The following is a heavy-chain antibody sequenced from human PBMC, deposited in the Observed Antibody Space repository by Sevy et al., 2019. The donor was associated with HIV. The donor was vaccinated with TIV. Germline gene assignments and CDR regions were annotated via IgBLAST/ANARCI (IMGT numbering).Heavy chain of an antibody. V-gene: IGHV1-69*06. D-gene: IGHD3-22*01. Sequence: ASVKVSCKASGGTFSSYAISWVRQAPGQGLEWMGGIIPIFGTANYAQKFQGRVTITADKSTSTAYMELSSLRSEDTAVYYCALFIGRADDSSGYSFDPWGQGTLVTVSS. J-gene: IGHJ5*02. CDR3: ALFIGRADDSSGYSFDP. CDR1: GGTFSSYA. CDR2: IIPIFGTA.